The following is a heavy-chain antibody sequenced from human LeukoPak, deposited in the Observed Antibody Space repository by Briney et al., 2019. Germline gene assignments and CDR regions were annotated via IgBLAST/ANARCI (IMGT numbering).Heavy chain of an antibody. CDR2: IYTSGST. Sequence: SETLSLTCTVSGGSISSYYWSWIRQPAGKGLEWIGRIYTSGSTNYNPSLKSRVTMSVDTSKNQFSLKLSSVTAADTAVYYCARGDYDILTGYWEIDYWGQGTLVTVSS. V-gene: IGHV4-4*07. CDR1: GGSISSYY. D-gene: IGHD3-9*01. J-gene: IGHJ4*02. CDR3: ARGDYDILTGYWEIDY.